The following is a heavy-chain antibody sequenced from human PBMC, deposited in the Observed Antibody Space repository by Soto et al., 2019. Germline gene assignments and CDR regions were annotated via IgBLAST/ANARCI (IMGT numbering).Heavy chain of an antibody. CDR1: GVSISSGEYY. D-gene: IGHD3-3*01. Sequence: SETLSLTCTVSGVSISSGEYYWARPRQPPGQGLEWIGNISYSGSTYCSPSLKSRVSITADTSKNQFSLNLATVSAEDTAVYYCVRTSLTNFGPSNDYYGMGVWGRGTTVTVSS. CDR3: VRTSLTNFGPSNDYYGMGV. J-gene: IGHJ6*02. V-gene: IGHV4-30-4*01. CDR2: ISYSGST.